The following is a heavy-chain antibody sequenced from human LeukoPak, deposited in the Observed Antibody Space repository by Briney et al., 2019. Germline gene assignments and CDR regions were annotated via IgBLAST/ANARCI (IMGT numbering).Heavy chain of an antibody. Sequence: PGGSLRLSCAASGFTFSSYWMSWVRQAPGKGLEWVANIKQDGSEKYYVDSVKGRFTISRDNAKNSLYLQMNSLRAEDTSVYYCARGITTGYSSSPDYWGQGTLVTVSS. CDR1: GFTFSSYW. D-gene: IGHD6-13*01. V-gene: IGHV3-7*01. J-gene: IGHJ4*02. CDR2: IKQDGSEK. CDR3: ARGITTGYSSSPDY.